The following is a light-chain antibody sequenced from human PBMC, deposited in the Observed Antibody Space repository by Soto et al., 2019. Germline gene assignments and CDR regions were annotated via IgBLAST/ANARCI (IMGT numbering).Light chain of an antibody. V-gene: IGKV1-9*01. CDR3: QQLMSYPIT. CDR2: GAS. Sequence: DIQMTQSPSTLSGSVGDRVTITCRASQGISSYLAWYQQKPRKAPEVLIFGASTLQSGVPSRFSGSGSGTEFTLTISSLQPEDFATYYCQQLMSYPITFGQGTKVDIK. CDR1: QGISSY. J-gene: IGKJ1*01.